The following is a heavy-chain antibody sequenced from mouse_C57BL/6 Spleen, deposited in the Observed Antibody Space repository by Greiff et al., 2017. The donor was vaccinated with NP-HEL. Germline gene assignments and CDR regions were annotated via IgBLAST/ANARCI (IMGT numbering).Heavy chain of an antibody. D-gene: IGHD2-4*01. V-gene: IGHV1-42*01. CDR1: GYSFTGYY. Sequence: EVQLVESGPELVKPGASVKISCKASGYSFTGYYMNWVKQSPEKSLEWIGEINPSTGGTTYNQKFKAKATLTVDKSSSTAYMQLKSLTSEDSAVYYCARSGNYDYDLYYFDYWGQGTTLTVSS. CDR2: INPSTGGT. CDR3: ARSGNYDYDLYYFDY. J-gene: IGHJ2*01.